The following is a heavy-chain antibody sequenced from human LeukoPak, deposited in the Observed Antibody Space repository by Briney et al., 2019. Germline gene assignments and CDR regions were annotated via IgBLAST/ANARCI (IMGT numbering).Heavy chain of an antibody. D-gene: IGHD6-13*01. CDR1: GFTFSSYG. J-gene: IGHJ4*02. CDR2: ISYDGSNK. V-gene: IGHV3-30*03. Sequence: PGRSLRLSCAASGFTFSSYGMHWVRQAPGKGLEWVAVISYDGSNKYYADSVKGRFTISRDNSKNTLYLQMNSLRAEDTAAYYCARALAAAGTEAVYWGQGTLVTVSS. CDR3: ARALAAAGTEAVY.